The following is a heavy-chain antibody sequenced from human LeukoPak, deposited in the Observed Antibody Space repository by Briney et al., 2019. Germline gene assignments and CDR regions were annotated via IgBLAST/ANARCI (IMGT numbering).Heavy chain of an antibody. CDR3: ARERWVDGVDI. J-gene: IGHJ3*02. CDR2: IYSGGNT. CDR1: GFTFSSYS. V-gene: IGHV3-66*01. Sequence: GGSLRLSCAASGFTFSSYSMNWVRQAPGKGLEWVSVIYSGGNTYYADSVKGRFSISRDNSKNTLYLQMNSLRAEDTAVYYCARERWVDGVDIWGQGTKVTVSS. D-gene: IGHD6-13*01.